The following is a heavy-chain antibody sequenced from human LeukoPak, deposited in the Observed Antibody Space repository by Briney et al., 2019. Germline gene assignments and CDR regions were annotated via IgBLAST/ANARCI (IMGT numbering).Heavy chain of an antibody. D-gene: IGHD6-13*01. CDR1: GLTFSRYA. CDR2: ISGSGGST. J-gene: IGHJ4*02. V-gene: IGHV3-23*01. Sequence: GGSLRLSCAVSGLTFSRYAMSWVRQAPGKGLEWVSAISGSGGSTYYADSVKGRFTISRDNSKNTLYLQMNSLRAEDTAVYYCAKRTPIAAAGCDYWGQGTLVTVSS. CDR3: AKRTPIAAAGCDY.